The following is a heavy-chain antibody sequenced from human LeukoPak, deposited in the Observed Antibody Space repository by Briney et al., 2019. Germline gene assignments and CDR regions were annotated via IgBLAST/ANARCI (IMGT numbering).Heavy chain of an antibody. Sequence: GASVKVSCKASGYTFTGYYMHRVRQAPGQGLEWMGRINPNSGGTNYAQKFQGRVTMTRDTSISTAYMELSRLRSDDTAVYYCVSIAARQPLDYWGQGTLVTVSS. V-gene: IGHV1-2*06. CDR1: GYTFTGYY. CDR2: INPNSGGT. J-gene: IGHJ4*02. CDR3: VSIAARQPLDY. D-gene: IGHD6-6*01.